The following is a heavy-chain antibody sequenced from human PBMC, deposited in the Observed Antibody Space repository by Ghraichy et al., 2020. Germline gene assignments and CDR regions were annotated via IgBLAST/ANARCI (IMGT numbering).Heavy chain of an antibody. CDR2: ISAYNGNT. D-gene: IGHD6-19*01. V-gene: IGHV1-18*01. CDR3: AREPSGIAVAGTRDYYYGMDV. Sequence: ASVKVSCKASGYTFTSYGISWVRQAPGQGLEWMGWISAYNGNTNYAQKLQGRVTMTTDTSTSTAYMELRSLRSDDTAVYYCAREPSGIAVAGTRDYYYGMDVWGQGTTVTVSS. J-gene: IGHJ6*02. CDR1: GYTFTSYG.